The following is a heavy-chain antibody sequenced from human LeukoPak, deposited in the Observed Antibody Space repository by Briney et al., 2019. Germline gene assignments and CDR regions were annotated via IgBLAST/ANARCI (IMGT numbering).Heavy chain of an antibody. CDR2: LIPILGIA. D-gene: IGHD3-22*01. V-gene: IGHV1-69*02. CDR1: GGTFSSYT. CDR3: AKNYYDSSGPVIDY. Sequence: GSSVKVSCKASGGTFSSYTINWVRQAPGQGLEWMGRLIPILGIANYAQKFQGRVTITADKSTSTAYMELSGLRSEDTAVYYCAKNYYDSSGPVIDYWGQGTLVTVSS. J-gene: IGHJ4*02.